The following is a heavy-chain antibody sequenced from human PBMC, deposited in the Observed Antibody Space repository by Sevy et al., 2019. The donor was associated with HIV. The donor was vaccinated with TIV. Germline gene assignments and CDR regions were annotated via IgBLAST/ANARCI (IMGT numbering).Heavy chain of an antibody. J-gene: IGHJ4*02. D-gene: IGHD3-22*01. CDR2: ISYDGSNK. CDR3: ARVGPDGYYDSSGYFSY. CDR1: GFTFSSYA. V-gene: IGHV3-30-3*01. Sequence: GGSLRLSCAASGFTFSSYAMHWVRQAPGKGLEWVAVISYDGSNKYYADSVKGRFTISRDNSKNTLYLQMNSLRAEDTAGYYCARVGPDGYYDSSGYFSYWGPGTLVTVSS.